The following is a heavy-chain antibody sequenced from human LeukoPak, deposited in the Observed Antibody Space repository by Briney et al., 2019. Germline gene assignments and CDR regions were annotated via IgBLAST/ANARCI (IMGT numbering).Heavy chain of an antibody. CDR3: ASGNLYSSSSYYYYYMDV. CDR1: GGTFSSYA. J-gene: IGHJ6*03. CDR2: IIPTLGIA. D-gene: IGHD6-6*01. Sequence: SVKVSCKASGGTFSSYAISWVRQAPGQGLEWMGRIIPTLGIANYAQKFQGRVTITADKSTSTAYMELSSLRSEDTAVYYCASGNLYSSSSYYYYYMDVWGKGTTVTVSS. V-gene: IGHV1-69*04.